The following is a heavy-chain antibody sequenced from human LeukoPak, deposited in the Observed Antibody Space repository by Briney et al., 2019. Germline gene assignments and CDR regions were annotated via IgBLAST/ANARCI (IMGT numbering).Heavy chain of an antibody. D-gene: IGHD3-3*01. CDR3: ASFRFLEWFRAFDI. Sequence: GGSLRLSCAASGFTFSSYSMNWVRQAPGKGLEWVSYISSSSSTIYYADSVKGRFTISRDNAKNSLYLQMNSLRAEDTAVYYCASFRFLEWFRAFDIWGQGTMVTVSS. CDR1: GFTFSSYS. CDR2: ISSSSSTI. V-gene: IGHV3-48*01. J-gene: IGHJ3*02.